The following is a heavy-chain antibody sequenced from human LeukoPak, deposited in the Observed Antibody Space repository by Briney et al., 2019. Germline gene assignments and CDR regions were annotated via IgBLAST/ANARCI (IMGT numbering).Heavy chain of an antibody. CDR3: ARGNLEWAAGTRWFDP. CDR1: GESLSGYH. J-gene: IGHJ5*02. CDR2: INYSGST. D-gene: IGHD6-13*01. Sequence: SETLSLTCAVYGESLSGYHWSWIRQPPGNGLEWIGEINYSGSTNYNPSLKSRVTISLDTSKDQFSLKLSSVTAADTAIYYCARGNLEWAAGTRWFDPWGQGTLVTVSS. V-gene: IGHV4-34*01.